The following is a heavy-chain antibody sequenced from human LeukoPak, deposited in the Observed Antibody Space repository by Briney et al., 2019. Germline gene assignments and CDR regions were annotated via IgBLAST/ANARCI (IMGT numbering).Heavy chain of an antibody. Sequence: SVKVSCKASGGTFSSYAISWVRQAPGQGLEWMGGIIPIFGTANYAQKFQGGVTITTDESTSTAYMELSSLRSEDTAVYYCARVGLEMATISYYYYMDVWGKGTTVTVSS. D-gene: IGHD5-24*01. CDR2: IIPIFGTA. J-gene: IGHJ6*03. CDR3: ARVGLEMATISYYYYMDV. V-gene: IGHV1-69*05. CDR1: GGTFSSYA.